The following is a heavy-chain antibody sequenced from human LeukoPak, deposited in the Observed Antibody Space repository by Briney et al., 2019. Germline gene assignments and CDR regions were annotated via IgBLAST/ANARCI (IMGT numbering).Heavy chain of an antibody. Sequence: GGSLRLSCAASGFTFSSYAMSWVRQAPGKGLEWVSAISGSGGSTYYADSVKGRFTISRDNSKNTLYLQMNSLRAEDTAVYYCAKDGLGGTYSGGWYLSYYFDYWGQGTLVTVSS. V-gene: IGHV3-23*01. J-gene: IGHJ4*02. D-gene: IGHD6-19*01. CDR3: AKDGLGGTYSGGWYLSYYFDY. CDR1: GFTFSSYA. CDR2: ISGSGGST.